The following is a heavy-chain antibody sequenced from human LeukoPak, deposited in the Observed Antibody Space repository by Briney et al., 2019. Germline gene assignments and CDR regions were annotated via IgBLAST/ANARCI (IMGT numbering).Heavy chain of an antibody. CDR3: ASAVPLRSGWGLFDY. Sequence: ASVKDSCKASGYTFTGYYMHWVRQAPGQGLEWMGWINPNSGGTHYAQKFQGRVTMTRDTSISTAYMELSRPRADDTAVYYCASAVPLRSGWGLFDYWGQGTLVTVSS. CDR2: INPNSGGT. V-gene: IGHV1-2*02. D-gene: IGHD6-19*01. J-gene: IGHJ4*02. CDR1: GYTFTGYY.